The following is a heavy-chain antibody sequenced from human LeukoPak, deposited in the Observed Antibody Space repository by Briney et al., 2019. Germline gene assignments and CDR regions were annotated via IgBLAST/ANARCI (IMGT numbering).Heavy chain of an antibody. Sequence: GGSLRLSCAASGFPFSNDWMSWVRQAPGKGLEWVANMKEDGAEINYVDSVKGRFTISRDDAKNSLFLQMNTPRVDDTTVYYCPRERGYSTFDYWGQGTLVTVSS. CDR1: GFPFSNDW. CDR3: PRERGYSTFDY. J-gene: IGHJ4*02. D-gene: IGHD2-15*01. CDR2: MKEDGAEI. V-gene: IGHV3-7*01.